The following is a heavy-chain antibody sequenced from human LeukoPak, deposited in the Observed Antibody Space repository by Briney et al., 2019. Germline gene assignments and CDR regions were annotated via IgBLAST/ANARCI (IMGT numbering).Heavy chain of an antibody. J-gene: IGHJ4*02. Sequence: GGSLRLSCAASGFTFSSYGMHWVRQAPGKGLEWVAVIWYDGSNKYYADSVKGRFTISRDNSKNTLYLQMNSLRAEDTAVYYCARLTAAAVGVDYWGQGTLVTVSS. CDR3: ARLTAAAVGVDY. CDR1: GFTFSSYG. D-gene: IGHD6-13*01. CDR2: IWYDGSNK. V-gene: IGHV3-33*08.